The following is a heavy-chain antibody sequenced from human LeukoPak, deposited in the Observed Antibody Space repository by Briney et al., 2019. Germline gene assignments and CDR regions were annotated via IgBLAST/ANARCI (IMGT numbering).Heavy chain of an antibody. D-gene: IGHD3-16*01. J-gene: IGHJ4*02. CDR2: IYYSGST. CDR3: ARVPLWGAESDY. V-gene: IGHV4-59*11. Sequence: SETLSLTCTVSGGSISSHYWSWIRQPPGKGLEWIGYIYYSGSTNYNPSLRSRVTISVDTSKNQFSLKLSSVTAADTAVYYCARVPLWGAESDYWGQGTLVTVSS. CDR1: GGSISSHY.